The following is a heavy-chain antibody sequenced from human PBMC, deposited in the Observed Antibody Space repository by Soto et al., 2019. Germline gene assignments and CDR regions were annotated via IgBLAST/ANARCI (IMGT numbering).Heavy chain of an antibody. D-gene: IGHD3-22*01. Sequence: QVQLVQSGAEVKKPGSSVKISCKPSGGTFSSHAYSWVRQAPGQGLEWMGGIIPIFGPANYAQKFQDRVTITADKSTRTAFMELSGLRSDDTAVYYCARDSPSHCSESSCFGEYWDFDIWGRGTLVIVSS. CDR1: GGTFSSHA. J-gene: IGHJ2*01. CDR3: ARDSPSHCSESSCFGEYWDFDI. CDR2: IIPIFGPA. V-gene: IGHV1-69*06.